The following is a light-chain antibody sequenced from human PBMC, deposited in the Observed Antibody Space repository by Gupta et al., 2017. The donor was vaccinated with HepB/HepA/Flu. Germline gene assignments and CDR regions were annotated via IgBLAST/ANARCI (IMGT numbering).Light chain of an antibody. CDR2: YDD. V-gene: IGLV1-36*01. CDR3: AAWDDSLNGLV. CDR1: WSNIGDNT. J-gene: IGLJ3*02. Sequence: QSVVTQPPSVSEAPRQRVTISCSGSWSNIGDNTVNWYQQLPGKAPKLLIYYDDLLPSGVSDRFSGSKSGTSASLTISGLQYEDEADYYCAAWDDSLNGLVFGGGTKLTVL.